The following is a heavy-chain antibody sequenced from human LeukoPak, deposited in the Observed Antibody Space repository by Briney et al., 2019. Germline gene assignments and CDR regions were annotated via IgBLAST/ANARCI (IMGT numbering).Heavy chain of an antibody. CDR1: GGSISSSSYY. V-gene: IGHV4-39*01. D-gene: IGHD4-17*01. J-gene: IGHJ4*02. CDR2: IYYSGST. CDR3: AGLYGDYADY. Sequence: PSETLSLTCTVSGGSISSSSYYWGWIRQPPGKGLEWIGSIYYSGSTYYNPSLKSRVTIYVDTSKNQFSLKLSSVSAADTAVYYCAGLYGDYADYWGQGTLVTVSS.